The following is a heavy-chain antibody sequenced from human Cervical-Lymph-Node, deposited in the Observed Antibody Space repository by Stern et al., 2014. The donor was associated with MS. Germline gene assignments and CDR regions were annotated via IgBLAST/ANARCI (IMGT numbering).Heavy chain of an antibody. D-gene: IGHD6-13*01. Sequence: EMQLVESGGGLVQPGGSLRLSCAASGFSFSSYSMNWVRQAPGKGLEWVSYISNNGDSKYYVDSVKGRFTISRDTAKNSLFLQMNSLRDEDTAIYYCARLGQQLAVFDFWGQGALVTVSS. CDR3: ARLGQQLAVFDF. CDR1: GFSFSSYS. CDR2: ISNNGDSK. J-gene: IGHJ4*02. V-gene: IGHV3-48*02.